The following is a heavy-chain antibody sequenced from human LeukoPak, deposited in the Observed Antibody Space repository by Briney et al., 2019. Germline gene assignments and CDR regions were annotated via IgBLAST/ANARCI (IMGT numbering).Heavy chain of an antibody. CDR1: GFTFSSYA. J-gene: IGHJ4*02. Sequence: PGRSLRLSCAASGFTFSSYAMHWVRQAPGKGLEWVAVISYDGSNKYYADSVKGRFTISRDNSKNTLYLQMNSLRAEDTAVYYCARPATSYSSGWYYFDYWGQGTLVTVSS. CDR3: ARPATSYSSGWYYFDY. CDR2: ISYDGSNK. V-gene: IGHV3-30-3*01. D-gene: IGHD6-19*01.